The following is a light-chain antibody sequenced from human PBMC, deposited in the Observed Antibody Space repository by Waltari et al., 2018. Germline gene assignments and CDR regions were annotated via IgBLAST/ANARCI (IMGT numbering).Light chain of an antibody. CDR2: DVT. CDR1: SSDIGAFNY. V-gene: IGLV2-14*03. J-gene: IGLJ3*02. Sequence: QSALTQPASVSGSPGQSITISCTGTSSDIGAFNYVSWYQQHPGKAPKVLIYDVTNRPSGVSYCFSVSKSGKTASLTISGLQAEDEAYYHCVSFISGSTSSVLFGGGTKLTVL. CDR3: VSFISGSTSSVL.